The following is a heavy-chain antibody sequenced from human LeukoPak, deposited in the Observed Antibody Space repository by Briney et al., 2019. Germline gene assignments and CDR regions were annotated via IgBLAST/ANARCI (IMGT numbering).Heavy chain of an antibody. CDR2: INGGGTDT. Sequence: GGSLRLSCAASGFTFSSYTMNWVRQAPGKGLEWVSGINGGGTDTYYGDSAKGRFTISRDNSKKTLYTQMNGLRGDDTAVYYCATVYTSGWRHDYWGQGTPVTVSS. V-gene: IGHV3-23*01. CDR1: GFTFSSYT. CDR3: ATVYTSGWRHDY. J-gene: IGHJ4*02. D-gene: IGHD6-19*01.